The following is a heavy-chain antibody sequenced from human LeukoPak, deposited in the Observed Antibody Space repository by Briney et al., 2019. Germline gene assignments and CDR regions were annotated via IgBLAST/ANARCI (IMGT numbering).Heavy chain of an antibody. V-gene: IGHV4-39*01. D-gene: IGHD2-15*01. CDR1: GGSISSSSYY. CDR3: ARGRCSGGSCYTKRNFDY. Sequence: SETLSLTCTVSGGSISSSSYYWGWIRQPPGKGLEWIGSIYYSGSTYYNPSLKSRVTISVDTSKNQFSLKLSSVTAADTAVYYCARGRCSGGSCYTKRNFDYWGQGTLVTVSS. J-gene: IGHJ4*02. CDR2: IYYSGST.